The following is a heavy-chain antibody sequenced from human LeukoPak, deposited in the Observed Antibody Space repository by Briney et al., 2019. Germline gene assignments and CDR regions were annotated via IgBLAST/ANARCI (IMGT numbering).Heavy chain of an antibody. CDR1: GGSISSSSYY. CDR2: INHSGST. Sequence: SETLSLTCTVSGGSISSSSYYWGWIRQPPGKGLEWIGEINHSGSTNYNPSLKSRVTISVDTSKNQFSLKLSSVTAADTAVYYCARGLGARTAGPLDYWGQGTLVTVSS. D-gene: IGHD3-16*01. CDR3: ARGLGARTAGPLDY. V-gene: IGHV4-39*07. J-gene: IGHJ4*02.